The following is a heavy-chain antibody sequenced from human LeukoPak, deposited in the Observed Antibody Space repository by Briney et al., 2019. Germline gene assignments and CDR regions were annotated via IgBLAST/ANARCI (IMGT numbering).Heavy chain of an antibody. J-gene: IGHJ4*02. Sequence: SQTLSLTCAVSGGSISSGGYSWSWTRQPPGKGLEWIGYIYHSGSTYYNPSLKSRVTISVDRSKNQFSLKLSSVTAADTAVYYCARLPFWSGYPDYWGQGTLVTVSS. CDR3: ARLPFWSGYPDY. CDR2: IYHSGST. CDR1: GGSISSGGYS. V-gene: IGHV4-30-2*01. D-gene: IGHD3-3*01.